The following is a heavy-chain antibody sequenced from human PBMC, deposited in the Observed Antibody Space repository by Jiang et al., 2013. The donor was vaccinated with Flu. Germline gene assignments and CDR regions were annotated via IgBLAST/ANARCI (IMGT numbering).Heavy chain of an antibody. J-gene: IGHJ4*02. V-gene: IGHV4-59*08. Sequence: GSGLVKPSETLSLTCTVSGGSISSYYWSWIRQPPGKGLEWIGYIYYSGSTNYNPSLKSRVTISVDTSKNQFSLKLSSVTAADTAVYYCASHYDSSYYFDYWGQGTLVTVSS. CDR1: GGSISSYY. CDR2: IYYSGST. CDR3: ASHYDSSYYFDY. D-gene: IGHD3-22*01.